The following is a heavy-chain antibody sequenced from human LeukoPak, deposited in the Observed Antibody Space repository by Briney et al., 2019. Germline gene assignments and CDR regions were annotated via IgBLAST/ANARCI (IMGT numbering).Heavy chain of an antibody. J-gene: IGHJ4*02. CDR2: INHSGST. CDR1: GGSFSGYY. CDR3: ARLAVAGDY. V-gene: IGHV4-34*01. Sequence: SETLSLTCAVYGGSFSGYYWSWIRQPPGKGLEWIGEINHSGSTNYNPSLKSRVTISVDTSKNQFSLKLSSVTAADTAVYYCARLAVAGDYWGRGTLVTVSS. D-gene: IGHD6-19*01.